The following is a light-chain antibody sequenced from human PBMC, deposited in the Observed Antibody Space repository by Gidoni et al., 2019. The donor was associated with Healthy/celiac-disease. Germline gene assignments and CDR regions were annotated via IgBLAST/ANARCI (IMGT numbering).Light chain of an antibody. CDR2: KDS. CDR1: ALPKQY. CDR3: QSADSSGTYVV. V-gene: IGLV3-25*03. Sequence: SYELTQPPSVSVSPGQTDRITCSGDALPKQYAYWYQQKPGQAPVLVIYKDSERPSGIPERFSGSSSGTTVTLTISVVQAEDEADYYCQSADSSGTYVVFGGGTKLTVL. J-gene: IGLJ2*01.